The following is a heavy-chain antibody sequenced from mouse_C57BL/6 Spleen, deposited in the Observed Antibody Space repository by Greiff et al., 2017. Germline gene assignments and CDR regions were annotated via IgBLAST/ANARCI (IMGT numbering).Heavy chain of an antibody. CDR3: ARGYYGYDEMDY. CDR1: GYTFTSYW. V-gene: IGHV1-55*01. J-gene: IGHJ2*01. Sequence: VQLQQPGAELVKPGASVKMSCKASGYTFTSYWITWVKQRPGQGLEWIGDIYPGSGSTNYNEKFKSKATLTVDTSSSTAYMQLSSLTSEDSAVYYCARGYYGYDEMDYWGQGTTLTVSS. CDR2: IYPGSGST. D-gene: IGHD2-2*01.